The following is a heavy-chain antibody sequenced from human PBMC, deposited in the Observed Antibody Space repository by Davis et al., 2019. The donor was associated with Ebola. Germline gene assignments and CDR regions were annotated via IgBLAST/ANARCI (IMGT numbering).Heavy chain of an antibody. CDR1: GFTVSSDY. CDR2: IYSGGST. Sequence: PGGSLRLSCVGSGFTVSSDYMSWVRQAPGKGLEWVSVIYSGGSTYYADSVKGRFTISRHNSENTVFLQMNSLRPDDTAVYYCARDPPQSGGYVWGQGTLVTVSS. V-gene: IGHV3-53*04. D-gene: IGHD5-12*01. CDR3: ARDPPQSGGYV. J-gene: IGHJ4*02.